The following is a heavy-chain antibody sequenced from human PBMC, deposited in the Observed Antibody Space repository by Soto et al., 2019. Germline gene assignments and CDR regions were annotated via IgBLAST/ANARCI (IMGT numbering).Heavy chain of an antibody. J-gene: IGHJ4*02. V-gene: IGHV1-18*01. D-gene: IGHD6-19*01. CDR2: ISTSNGKT. CDR1: GYSFTKLG. CDR3: ARMDGRTSYSSGWFPFDY. Sequence: GASVKVSCKASGYSFTKLGISWVRQGPGQGLEWMGWISTSNGKTNYAQKFQGRVIMTTDTSTSTAYMELRSLRSEDTAVYYCARMDGRTSYSSGWFPFDYWGQGTLVTVSS.